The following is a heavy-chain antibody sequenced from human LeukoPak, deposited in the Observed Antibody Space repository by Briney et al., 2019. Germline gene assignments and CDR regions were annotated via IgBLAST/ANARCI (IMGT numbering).Heavy chain of an antibody. J-gene: IGHJ4*02. CDR2: IYHSGST. D-gene: IGHD7-27*01. V-gene: IGHV4-30-2*01. CDR3: ARSLGRDYFDY. CDR1: GGSISSGGYS. Sequence: SETLSLTCAVSGGSISSGGYSWSWIRRPPGKGLEWIGYIYHSGSTYYNPSLKSRVTISVDRSKNQFSLKLSSVTAADTAVYYCARSLGRDYFDYWGQGTLVTVSS.